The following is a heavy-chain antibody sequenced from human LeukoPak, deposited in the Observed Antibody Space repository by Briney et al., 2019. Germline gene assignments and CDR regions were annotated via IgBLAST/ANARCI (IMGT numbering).Heavy chain of an antibody. J-gene: IGHJ4*02. Sequence: GGSLRLSCAASGFTVSSNYMSWVRQAPGKGLEWVSVIYSGGSTYYPDSVKGRFTISRDNTKNTLYLNMNTLRAEDTAVYYCARSDSSGLGDYFDYWGQGTLVTVSS. V-gene: IGHV3-53*01. CDR3: ARSDSSGLGDYFDY. CDR2: IYSGGST. CDR1: GFTVSSNY. D-gene: IGHD3-22*01.